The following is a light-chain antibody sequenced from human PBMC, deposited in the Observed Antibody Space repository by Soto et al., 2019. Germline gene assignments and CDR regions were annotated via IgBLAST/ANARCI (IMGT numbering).Light chain of an antibody. J-gene: IGKJ1*01. V-gene: IGKV1-5*01. CDR1: QSISSW. CDR2: DAS. Sequence: DIQMTQSPSTLSASVGDRVSITCRASQSISSWLAWYQHKPGKAPKLLIYDASSLESGVPSRFSGSGSGTDFTLTISSLQPDDFATYYCQQYNSYSQGFGQGTKVEIK. CDR3: QQYNSYSQG.